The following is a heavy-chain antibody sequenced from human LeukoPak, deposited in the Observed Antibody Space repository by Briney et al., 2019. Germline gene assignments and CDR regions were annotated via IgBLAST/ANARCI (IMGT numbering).Heavy chain of an antibody. D-gene: IGHD3-9*01. V-gene: IGHV1-18*01. Sequence: ASVKVSCKASGYTFTSYGISWVRQAPGQGLEWMGWISIYNGKINYAQKFQGRVTMTTDTSTSTAYMELRSLRSDDTAVYYCARDNGRYDILTGYLAGRWGIDYWGQGTLVTVSS. CDR1: GYTFTSYG. CDR2: ISIYNGKI. CDR3: ARDNGRYDILTGYLAGRWGIDY. J-gene: IGHJ4*02.